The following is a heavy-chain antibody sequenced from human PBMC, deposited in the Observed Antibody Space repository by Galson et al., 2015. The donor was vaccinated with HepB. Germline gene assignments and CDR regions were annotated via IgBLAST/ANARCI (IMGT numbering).Heavy chain of an antibody. V-gene: IGHV1-18*01. CDR3: AREVYSSGWYEVGWFDP. CDR1: GYTFTSYG. D-gene: IGHD6-19*01. J-gene: IGHJ5*02. CDR2: ISAYNGNT. Sequence: SVKVSCKASGYTFTSYGISWVRQAPGQGLEWMGWISAYNGNTNYAQKLQGRVTMTTDTSTSTAYMELRSLRSDDTAVYYCAREVYSSGWYEVGWFDPWGQGTLVTVSS.